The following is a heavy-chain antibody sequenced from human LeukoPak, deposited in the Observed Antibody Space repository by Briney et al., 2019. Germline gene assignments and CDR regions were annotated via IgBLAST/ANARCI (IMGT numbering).Heavy chain of an antibody. Sequence: SQTLSLTCTVSGGSISSGGYYWSWIRQPPGKGLEWIGEINHSGSTNYNPSLKSRGTISVDTSKNQFSLKLSSVTAADTAVYYCARDRVAAASLDYWGQGTLVTVSS. V-gene: IGHV4-61*08. D-gene: IGHD6-13*01. CDR3: ARDRVAAASLDY. CDR1: GGSISSGGYY. J-gene: IGHJ4*02. CDR2: INHSGST.